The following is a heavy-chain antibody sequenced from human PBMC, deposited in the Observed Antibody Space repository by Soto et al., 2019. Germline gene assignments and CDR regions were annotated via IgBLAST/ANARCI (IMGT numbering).Heavy chain of an antibody. D-gene: IGHD3-16*01. J-gene: IGHJ4*02. V-gene: IGHV4-59*01. CDR1: GGSISSYY. CDR2: IYYSGST. Sequence: QVQLQESGPGLVKPSETLSLTCTVSGGSISSYYWSWIRQPPGKGLEWIGYIYYSGSTNYNPSLXRXVXIXXDTSKNQLSLKLSHVTAAYTAVYYCAMGGGGPFDYWGQGTLVSVSS. CDR3: AMGGGGPFDY.